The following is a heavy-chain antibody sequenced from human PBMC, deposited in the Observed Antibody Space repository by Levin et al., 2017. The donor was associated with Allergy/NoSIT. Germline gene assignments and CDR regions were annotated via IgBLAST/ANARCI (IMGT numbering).Heavy chain of an antibody. CDR1: GFTFSGYT. V-gene: IGHV3-21*01. CDR3: ASDDSYDTLDI. D-gene: IGHD6-6*01. J-gene: IGHJ3*02. CDR2: ISSSSTYI. Sequence: GGSLRLSCAASGFTFSGYTLNWVRQAPGKGLEWVSSISSSSTYIYYADSLKGRFTISRDDAKNSLSLQMNSLRVEDTAVYYCASDDSYDTLDIWGQGTMVTVSS.